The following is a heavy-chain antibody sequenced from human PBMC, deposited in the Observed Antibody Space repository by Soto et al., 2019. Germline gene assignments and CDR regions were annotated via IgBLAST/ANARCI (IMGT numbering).Heavy chain of an antibody. CDR2: VAHDGTSK. CDR1: GFTFSSHA. D-gene: IGHD1-20*01. J-gene: IGHJ4*02. V-gene: IGHV3-30-3*01. Sequence: PGGSRRLSCAAAGFTFSSHAMHWVRRAPGKGLDGVALVAHDGTSKYYKGSVNVRFSISSDKSTNTLFLQMYSLDTQDTSVYYCARDRRITGIVAEIDIWGRGTLVTVSS. CDR3: ARDRRITGIVAEIDI.